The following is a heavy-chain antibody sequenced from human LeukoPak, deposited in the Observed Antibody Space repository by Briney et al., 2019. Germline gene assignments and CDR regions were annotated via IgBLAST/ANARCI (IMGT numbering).Heavy chain of an antibody. Sequence: SGPTLVRPTQTLTLTCAFSGFSLTTSGVGVGWIRQPPGKALEWLALIYWDDDKRYSPSLKSRLTITQDTPKNQVVLTMTNMDPVDTATYYCAHSRYYDSRPYLWGQGTLVTVSS. CDR2: IYWDDDK. D-gene: IGHD3-22*01. CDR1: GFSLTTSGVG. J-gene: IGHJ4*02. V-gene: IGHV2-5*02. CDR3: AHSRYYDSRPYL.